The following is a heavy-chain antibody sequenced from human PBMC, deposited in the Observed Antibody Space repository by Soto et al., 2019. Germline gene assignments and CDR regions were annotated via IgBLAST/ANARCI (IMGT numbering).Heavy chain of an antibody. CDR1: GGSISSGGYY. D-gene: IGHD4-17*01. Sequence: SETVSLTCTVSGGSISSGGYYWSWIRQHPGKGLEWIGYIYYSGSTYYNPSLKSRVTISVDTSKNQFSLKLSSVTAADTAVYYCARDRGDYVFDYWGQGTLVTVSS. CDR3: ARDRGDYVFDY. V-gene: IGHV4-31*03. CDR2: IYYSGST. J-gene: IGHJ4*02.